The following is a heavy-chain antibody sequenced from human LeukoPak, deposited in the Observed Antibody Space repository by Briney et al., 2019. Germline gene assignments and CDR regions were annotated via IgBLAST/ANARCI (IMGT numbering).Heavy chain of an antibody. CDR1: GFTFSSYS. J-gene: IGHJ4*02. CDR2: ISSSSSYI. D-gene: IGHD4-17*01. CDR3: ARDTDDYAVFDY. V-gene: IGHV3-21*01. Sequence: GGSLRLSCAASGFTFSSYSMNWVRQAPGKGLEWVSSISSSSSYIYYADSVKGRFTISRDNAKNSLYLQMNSLRAEDTAVYYCARDTDDYAVFDYWGQGTLVTVPS.